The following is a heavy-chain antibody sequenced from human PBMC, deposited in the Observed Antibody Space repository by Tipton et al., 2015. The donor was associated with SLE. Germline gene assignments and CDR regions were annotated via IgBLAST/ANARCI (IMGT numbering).Heavy chain of an antibody. V-gene: IGHV1-69*05. CDR2: IIPMFGTT. D-gene: IGHD3-16*01. CDR3: ARAADSYVGLNCYFYFMDV. CDR1: EGTLSNYG. Sequence: QSGAEVKKPGSSVKVSCKASEGTLSNYGISWLRQAPGQGLEWMGGIIPMFGTTKYGQKFQGRVTITTDESTTTAYVELSSLRSEDTAMYYCARAADSYVGLNCYFYFMDVWGKGTTVTVSS. J-gene: IGHJ6*03.